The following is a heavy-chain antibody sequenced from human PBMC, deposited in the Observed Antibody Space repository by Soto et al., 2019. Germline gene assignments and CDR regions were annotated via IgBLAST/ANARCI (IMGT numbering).Heavy chain of an antibody. D-gene: IGHD3-9*01. CDR1: GGSIYTYY. J-gene: IGHJ3*02. Sequence: SETLSLTCNVSGGSIYTYYWNWIRQSPGKGLEWIGYISDGGSTNYNPSLKSRVTISVDTSKKQVSLKLSSVSAPDTARYFCARFDPRDAFDIWGQGTMVTVSS. V-gene: IGHV4-59*01. CDR3: ARFDPRDAFDI. CDR2: ISDGGST.